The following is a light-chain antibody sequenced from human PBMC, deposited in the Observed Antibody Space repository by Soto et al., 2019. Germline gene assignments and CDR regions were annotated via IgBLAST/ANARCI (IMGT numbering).Light chain of an antibody. CDR2: DVS. Sequence: ILLPQSPPTLSLSPGKSATLSWRARQNISSYLILYQQKPVQATRPLIYDVSNRATGIPARCSCSGCGTDFTLTISLLEPEEFAVYYWQQRSNRPRTFGQGTKVDI. V-gene: IGKV3-11*01. CDR3: QQRSNRPRT. J-gene: IGKJ1*01. CDR1: QNISSY.